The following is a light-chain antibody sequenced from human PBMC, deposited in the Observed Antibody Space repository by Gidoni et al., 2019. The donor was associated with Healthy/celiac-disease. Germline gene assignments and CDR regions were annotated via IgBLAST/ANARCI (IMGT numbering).Light chain of an antibody. CDR1: QSVSSN. CDR3: QQYNNWPPWT. Sequence: EIVMTQSPATLSVAPGDRATLSCRASQSVSSNLAWYQQKPGQAPRLLIYGASNRATGIPARFSGSWSGTEFTLTISSLQSEDFAVYYCQQYNNWPPWTFGQGTKVEIK. CDR2: GAS. J-gene: IGKJ1*01. V-gene: IGKV3-15*01.